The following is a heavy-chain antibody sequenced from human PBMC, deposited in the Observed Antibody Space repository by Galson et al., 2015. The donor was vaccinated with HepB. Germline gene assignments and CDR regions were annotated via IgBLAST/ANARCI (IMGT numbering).Heavy chain of an antibody. D-gene: IGHD3-22*01. V-gene: IGHV3-53*04. J-gene: IGHJ3*02. CDR3: ARGGFHDGSGEYHGAFNI. CDR1: GFSVSSNY. Sequence: SLRLSCAASGFSVSSNYMSWVRQAPGKGLEWVSVIYDGGSTYYADSVQGRFTISRHNSENTLYLQMNSLRAEDTAVYYCARGGFHDGSGEYHGAFNIWGQGTVVTVSS. CDR2: IYDGGST.